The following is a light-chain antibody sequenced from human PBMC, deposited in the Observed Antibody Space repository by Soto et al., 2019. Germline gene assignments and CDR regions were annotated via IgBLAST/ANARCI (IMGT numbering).Light chain of an antibody. CDR1: SSNIGSNT. CDR2: SNN. CDR3: ATWDDSLNGWV. J-gene: IGLJ3*02. Sequence: QSVLTQPPSASGTPGQRVSISCSGNSSNIGSNTVNWYHQLPGTAPTLLIKSNNQRPSGIPDRFSGSKSGTSASLAISGLQSEDEADYHCATWDDSLNGWVFGGGTKLTVL. V-gene: IGLV1-44*01.